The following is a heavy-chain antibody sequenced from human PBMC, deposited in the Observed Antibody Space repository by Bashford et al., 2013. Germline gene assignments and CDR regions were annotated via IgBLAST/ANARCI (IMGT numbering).Heavy chain of an antibody. CDR1: GYTFVTYG. CDR3: ARDKLDEGLYYGMDV. D-gene: IGHD4-23*01. J-gene: IGHJ6*02. V-gene: IGHV1-18*04. CDR2: ISAYNGNT. Sequence: ASVKVSCKASGYTFVTYGISWVRQAPGQGLEWMGWISAYNGNTNYAQKFQGRVTMSTDTATSTAYMELRSLRSDDTAVYYCARDKLDEGLYYGMDVWGQGTTVTVSS.